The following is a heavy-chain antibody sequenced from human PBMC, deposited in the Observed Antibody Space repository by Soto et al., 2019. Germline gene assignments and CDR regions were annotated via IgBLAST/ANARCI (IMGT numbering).Heavy chain of an antibody. CDR1: GFTFSSYA. V-gene: IGHV3-23*01. Sequence: PGGSLRLSCAASGFTFSSYAMSWVRQAPGKGLEWVSAISGSGGSTYYADSVKGRFTITRDNSKNTLYLQMNSLRAEDTAVYYCAKDRESSGWPFDYWGQGTLVTVSS. CDR3: AKDRESSGWPFDY. CDR2: ISGSGGST. J-gene: IGHJ4*02. D-gene: IGHD6-19*01.